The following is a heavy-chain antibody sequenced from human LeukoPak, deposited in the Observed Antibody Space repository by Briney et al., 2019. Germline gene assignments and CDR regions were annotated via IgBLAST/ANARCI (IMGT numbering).Heavy chain of an antibody. Sequence: GGSLRLSCAASGFTFSSYWMHWVRQAPGEGLVWVSRINSDGSSTVYADSVKGRVTISRDNAKNTLYLQMNSLRGEDTAVYYCASSPAVEGDYWGQGTLVTVSS. CDR2: INSDGSST. CDR1: GFTFSSYW. D-gene: IGHD6-19*01. J-gene: IGHJ4*02. V-gene: IGHV3-74*01. CDR3: ASSPAVEGDY.